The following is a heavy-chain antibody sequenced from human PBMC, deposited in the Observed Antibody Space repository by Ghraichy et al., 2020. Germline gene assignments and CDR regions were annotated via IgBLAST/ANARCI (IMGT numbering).Heavy chain of an antibody. J-gene: IGHJ4*02. CDR2: IIHGGGT. D-gene: IGHD3-10*01. Sequence: GALRLSCAVYGGSFSGYYWTWIRQPPGKGLEWIGEIIHGGGTKYNPSLKSRVTISLDTSKNQISLKLSSVTAADTAAYYCVRRGERIDVWGQGTLVTVSS. CDR1: GGSFSGYY. V-gene: IGHV4-34*12. CDR3: VRRGERIDV.